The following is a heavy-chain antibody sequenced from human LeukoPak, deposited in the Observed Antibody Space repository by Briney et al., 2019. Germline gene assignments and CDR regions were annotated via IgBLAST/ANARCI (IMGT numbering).Heavy chain of an antibody. D-gene: IGHD3-10*01. CDR1: GGSISSGSYY. J-gene: IGHJ4*02. Sequence: SQTLSLTCTVSGGSISSGSYYWSWIRQPAGKGLEWIGRIYTSGSTNYNPSLKSRVTISVDTSKNQFSLKLSSVTAADTAVYYCARVGRSYYYGSGSYFERHYYFDYWGQGTLVTVSS. CDR3: ARVGRSYYYGSGSYFERHYYFDY. V-gene: IGHV4-61*02. CDR2: IYTSGST.